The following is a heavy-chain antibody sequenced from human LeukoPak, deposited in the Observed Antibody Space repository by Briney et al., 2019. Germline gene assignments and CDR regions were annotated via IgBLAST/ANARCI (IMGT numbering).Heavy chain of an antibody. D-gene: IGHD1-26*01. V-gene: IGHV3-7*01. CDR2: IRQDGLEK. J-gene: IGHJ6*03. CDR1: GFTFSSYW. CDR3: ARDPDEWEVPIDV. Sequence: GGSLRLSCAASGFTFSSYWMSWVRQAPGKGLEGVANIRQDGLEKNYVDSVKGRFTISRDNAKNALYLQMNSLRAEDTAVYYCARDPDEWEVPIDVWGKGTTVTISS.